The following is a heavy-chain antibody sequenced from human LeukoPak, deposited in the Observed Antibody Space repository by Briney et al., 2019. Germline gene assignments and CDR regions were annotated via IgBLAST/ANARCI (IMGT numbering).Heavy chain of an antibody. J-gene: IGHJ3*02. D-gene: IGHD3-10*01. CDR3: AKEGDYYGSGSYRDGFDI. CDR1: GFTFSSYE. V-gene: IGHV3-48*03. Sequence: GGSLRLSCAASGFTFSSYEMNWVRQAPGKGLEWVSYISSSGSTIYYADSVKGRFTISRDSFKNTLYLQMNSLRPEDTAVYYCAKEGDYYGSGSYRDGFDIWGQGTRATVSS. CDR2: ISSSGSTI.